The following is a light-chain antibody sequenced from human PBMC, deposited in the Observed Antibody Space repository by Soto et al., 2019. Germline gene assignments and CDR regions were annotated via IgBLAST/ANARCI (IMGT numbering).Light chain of an antibody. J-gene: IGKJ3*01. CDR2: AAS. CDR1: QSISSY. V-gene: IGKV1-39*01. Sequence: DIQMTQSPSSLSASVGDRVTITCRASQSISSYLNWYQQKPGKAPKLLIYAASSLQSGVPSRFSGSESGTDFTLTISSLQPEDFAPYYCQQSYSTLTFAPGTKLDIK. CDR3: QQSYSTLT.